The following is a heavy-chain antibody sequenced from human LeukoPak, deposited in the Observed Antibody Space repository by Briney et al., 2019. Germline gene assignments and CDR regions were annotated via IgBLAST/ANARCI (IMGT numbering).Heavy chain of an antibody. D-gene: IGHD1-1*01. Sequence: QTSETLSLTCTVSGGSISSYYWSWIRQPPGKGLEWIGYIYYSGSTNYNPSLKSRVTISVDTSKNQFSLKLSSVTAADTAVYYCAREGGYNWRQWGQGTLVTVSS. V-gene: IGHV4-59*12. CDR1: GGSISSYY. CDR3: AREGGYNWRQ. CDR2: IYYSGST. J-gene: IGHJ4*02.